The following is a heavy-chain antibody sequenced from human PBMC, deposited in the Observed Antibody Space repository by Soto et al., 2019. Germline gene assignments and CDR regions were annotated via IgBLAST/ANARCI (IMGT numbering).Heavy chain of an antibody. V-gene: IGHV3-30*18. CDR2: ISYDGGNK. J-gene: IGHJ6*02. CDR1: GFTFSSYG. CDR3: AKEIPHSIAARIYYYYGMDV. D-gene: IGHD6-6*01. Sequence: PGGSLRLSCAASGFTFSSYGMHWVRQAPGKGLEWVAVISYDGGNKYYADSVKGRFTISRDNSKNTLYLQMNSLRAEDTAVYYCAKEIPHSIAARIYYYYGMDVWGQGTTVTVSS.